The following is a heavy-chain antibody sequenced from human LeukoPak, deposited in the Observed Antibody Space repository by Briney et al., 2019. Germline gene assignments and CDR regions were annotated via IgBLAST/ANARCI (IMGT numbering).Heavy chain of an antibody. J-gene: IGHJ4*02. V-gene: IGHV4-4*02. Sequence: SGTLSLTCAVSGGSISSSNWWIWVRQPPGKGLEWIGEMYHSGSTNYNPSLKSRVTISVDKSKNQFSLKLTSVTAADTAVYYRARAGASSWRNFDYWGQGTLVTVSS. CDR2: MYHSGST. CDR3: ARAGASSWRNFDY. D-gene: IGHD6-13*01. CDR1: GGSISSSNW.